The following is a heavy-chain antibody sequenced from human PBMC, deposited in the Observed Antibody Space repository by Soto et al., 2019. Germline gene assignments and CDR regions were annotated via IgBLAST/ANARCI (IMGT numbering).Heavy chain of an antibody. Sequence: QLQLQESGPGLVKPSQTLSLTCTVSGCSISRGGYYWNWIRQHPGKGLEWIGYIYYSGSTYYNPSLRSRVTISADTSENQFSVKLSSVTAADPAVYFCARGYRQSGYSSSWVFDYWGQGTLVNVSS. CDR1: GCSISRGGYY. CDR2: IYYSGST. D-gene: IGHD6-13*01. V-gene: IGHV4-31*03. CDR3: ARGYRQSGYSSSWVFDY. J-gene: IGHJ4*02.